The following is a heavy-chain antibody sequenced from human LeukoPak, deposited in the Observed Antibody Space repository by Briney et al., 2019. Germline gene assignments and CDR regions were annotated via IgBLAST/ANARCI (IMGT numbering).Heavy chain of an antibody. CDR1: GYTFTGYY. V-gene: IGHV1-2*02. Sequence: ASVKVSCKASGYTFTGYYMHWVRQAPGQGLEWMGWINPNSGGTNYAQKFQGRVTMTRDTSISTAYMELSRLRSDDTAVYYCARVGVRGVYNRFDPWGQGTLVTVSS. D-gene: IGHD3-10*01. CDR2: INPNSGGT. J-gene: IGHJ5*02. CDR3: ARVGVRGVYNRFDP.